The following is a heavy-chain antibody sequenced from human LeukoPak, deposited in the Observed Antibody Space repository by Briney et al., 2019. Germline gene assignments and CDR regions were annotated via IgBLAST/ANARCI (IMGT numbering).Heavy chain of an antibody. V-gene: IGHV3-23*01. CDR1: GFTFSSYS. D-gene: IGHD5-18*01. Sequence: PGGSLRLSCTASGFTFSSYSMSWVRQGPGTGLEWVSAISGSGDTTFYADSVKGRFTVSRDNARNSLFLQLNSLRAEDTAVYYCARDGPGYSFDSWGQGTLVAVSS. CDR3: ARDGPGYSFDS. J-gene: IGHJ4*02. CDR2: ISGSGDTT.